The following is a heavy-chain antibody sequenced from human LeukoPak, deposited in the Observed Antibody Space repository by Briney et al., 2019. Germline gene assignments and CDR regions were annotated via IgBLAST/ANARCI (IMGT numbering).Heavy chain of an antibody. CDR1: GFTFSSYW. J-gene: IGHJ4*02. CDR3: ATTRFLHWLLTGENDY. CDR2: INNDGSGT. V-gene: IGHV3-74*01. Sequence: GGSLRLSCAASGFTFSSYWMHWVRQAPGKGPVWVSRINNDGSGTSYADSVKGRFTISRDDAKNTLYLQMNSLRAEDTAVYYCATTRFLHWLLTGENDYWGQGILVTVSS. D-gene: IGHD3-3*01.